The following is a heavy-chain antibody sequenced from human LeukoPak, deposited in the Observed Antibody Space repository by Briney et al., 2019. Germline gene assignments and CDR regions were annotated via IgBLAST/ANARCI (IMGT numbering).Heavy chain of an antibody. Sequence: GGSLRLSCAASGFTFSSYSMNWVRQAPGKGPEWVSSISSSSSYIYYADSVKGRFTISRDNAKNSLYLQMNSLRAEDTAVYYCARGERYSGYDSLGDYWGQGTLVTVSS. CDR3: ARGERYSGYDSLGDY. V-gene: IGHV3-21*01. CDR1: GFTFSSYS. J-gene: IGHJ4*02. D-gene: IGHD5-12*01. CDR2: ISSSSSYI.